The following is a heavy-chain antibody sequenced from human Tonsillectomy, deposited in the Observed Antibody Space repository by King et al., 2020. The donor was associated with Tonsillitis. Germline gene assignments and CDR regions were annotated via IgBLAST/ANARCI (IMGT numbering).Heavy chain of an antibody. J-gene: IGHJ6*02. Sequence: VQLVESGGGVVQPGRYLRLSCAASGFTFSSYGMHWVRQAPGKGLGWVAVISYDGSNKYYADSVKCRFTISRDNSKNTLYLQMNSLRAEDTAVYYCAKDLGQVVVVPYGMDVWGQGTTVTVSS. D-gene: IGHD2-2*01. CDR2: ISYDGSNK. V-gene: IGHV3-30*18. CDR3: AKDLGQVVVVPYGMDV. CDR1: GFTFSSYG.